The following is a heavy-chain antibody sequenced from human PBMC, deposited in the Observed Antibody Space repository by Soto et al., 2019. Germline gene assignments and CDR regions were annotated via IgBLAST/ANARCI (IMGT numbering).Heavy chain of an antibody. CDR2: ISYDGSNK. V-gene: IGHV3-30*18. D-gene: IGHD2-2*01. CDR1: GFTFSSYG. J-gene: IGHJ6*02. CDR3: SKGPAIVLVPAAINYYYGVDV. Sequence: QVQLVESGGGVVQPGRSLRLSCAASGFTFSSYGMHWVRQAPGKGLEWVAVISYDGSNKYYADSVKGRFTISRDHSKTTLYLKINGLRAEDTALYYGSKGPAIVLVPAAINYYYGVDVWGQGTTVTV.